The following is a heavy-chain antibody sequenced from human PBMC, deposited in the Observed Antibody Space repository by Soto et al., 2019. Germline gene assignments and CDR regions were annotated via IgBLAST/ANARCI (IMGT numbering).Heavy chain of an antibody. D-gene: IGHD5-18*01. V-gene: IGHV3-11*01. CDR2: ISSSGSTI. CDR3: ARGYRFGYCFDY. CDR1: GFTFSDDY. J-gene: IGHJ4*02. Sequence: QVQLVESGGGLVKPGGSLRLSCAASGFTFSDDYMTWIRQAPGKGLEWVSYISSSGSTIYYADSVKGRFTISRDNAKNFLFPPMNSLRAEDTAVYYCARGYRFGYCFDYWGQGTLVSVSS.